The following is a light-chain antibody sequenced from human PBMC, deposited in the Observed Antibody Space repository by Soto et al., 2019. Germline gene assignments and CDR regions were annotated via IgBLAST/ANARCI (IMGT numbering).Light chain of an antibody. CDR2: TGS. Sequence: DLQMTQSPSSVSASEGDRVSITCRASQGISSWLAWYQQKPGRAPKLLIHTGSSLQSGVPSRFSGTGSGTDFTLTISSLQPEDVATYYWQQANRFPLTFGGGTKVEIK. CDR3: QQANRFPLT. J-gene: IGKJ4*01. V-gene: IGKV1-12*01. CDR1: QGISSW.